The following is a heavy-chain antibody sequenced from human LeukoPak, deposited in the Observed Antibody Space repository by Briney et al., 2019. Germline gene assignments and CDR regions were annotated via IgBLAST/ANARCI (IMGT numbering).Heavy chain of an antibody. J-gene: IGHJ5*02. CDR3: ARRSKSVFGVVRNWFDP. V-gene: IGHV4-59*12. CDR1: GGSISSYY. CDR2: IYYSGST. D-gene: IGHD3-3*01. Sequence: SETLSLTCTVSGGSISSYYWSWIRQPPGKGLEWIGYIYYSGSTSYNPSLKSRVTISVDTSKNQFSLKLSSVTAADTAVYYCARRSKSVFGVVRNWFDPWGQGTLVTVSS.